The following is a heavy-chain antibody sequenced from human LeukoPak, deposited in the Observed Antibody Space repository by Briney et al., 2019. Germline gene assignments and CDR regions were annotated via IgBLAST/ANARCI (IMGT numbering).Heavy chain of an antibody. Sequence: GGSLRLSCVASGFTFSSYEMNWVRRTPGKGLEWVSYISGSGSTICYADSVKGRLTISRDNAKISLYLQMNSLRAEDTAVYYCARSPYTESYYGDAFDIWGQGTMVTVSS. CDR1: GFTFSSYE. CDR2: ISGSGSTI. J-gene: IGHJ3*02. D-gene: IGHD1-26*01. CDR3: ARSPYTESYYGDAFDI. V-gene: IGHV3-48*03.